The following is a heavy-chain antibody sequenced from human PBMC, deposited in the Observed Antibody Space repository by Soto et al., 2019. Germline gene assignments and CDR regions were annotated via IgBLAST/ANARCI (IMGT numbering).Heavy chain of an antibody. V-gene: IGHV1-69*13. D-gene: IGHD6-13*01. CDR2: IIPIFGTA. CDR3: ARDKLAAAGTFDY. Sequence: GASVKVSCKASGGTFSSYAISWVRQAPGQGLEWMGGIIPIFGTANYAQKFQGRVTITADESTSTAYTELSSLRSEDTAVYYCARDKLAAAGTFDYWGQGTLVTGS. CDR1: GGTFSSYA. J-gene: IGHJ4*02.